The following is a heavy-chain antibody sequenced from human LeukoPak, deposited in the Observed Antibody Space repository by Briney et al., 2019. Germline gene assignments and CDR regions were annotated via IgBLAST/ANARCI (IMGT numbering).Heavy chain of an antibody. D-gene: IGHD6-13*01. CDR3: ARDLGIAAAGYFDY. CDR1: GFTVSSKY. Sequence: GGSLRLSCAASGFTVSSKYMSWVRQAPGKGLEWVSSISSSSSYIYYADSVKGRFTISRDNAKNSLYLQMNSLRAEDTAVYYCARDLGIAAAGYFDYWGQGTLVTVSS. V-gene: IGHV3-21*01. CDR2: ISSSSSYI. J-gene: IGHJ4*02.